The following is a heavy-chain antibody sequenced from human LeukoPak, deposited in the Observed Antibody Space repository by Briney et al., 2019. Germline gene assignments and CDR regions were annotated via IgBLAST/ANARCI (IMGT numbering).Heavy chain of an antibody. CDR1: GGTFSSYA. CDR3: ARRVGYCSSTSCYQGWFDP. CDR2: IIPIFGTA. V-gene: IGHV1-69*05. Sequence: ASVKVSCKASGGTFSSYAISWVRQAPGQGLEWMGGIIPIFGTANYAQKFQGRVTITTDESTSTAYMELSSLRSEDTAVYYCARRVGYCSSTSCYQGWFDPWGQGTLVTVSS. D-gene: IGHD2-2*01. J-gene: IGHJ5*02.